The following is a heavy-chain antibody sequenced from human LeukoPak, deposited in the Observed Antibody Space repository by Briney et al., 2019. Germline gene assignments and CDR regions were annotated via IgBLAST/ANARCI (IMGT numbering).Heavy chain of an antibody. CDR3: ARSDYPQYYFDY. CDR2: IYYSGST. CDR1: GGSISSYY. V-gene: IGHV4-59*01. Sequence: SETLSLTCTVSGGSISSYYWSWIRQPPGKGLEWIGYIYYSGSTNYNPSLKSRVTISVDTSKNQFTLKLSSVTAADTAVYYCARSDYPQYYFDYWGQGTLVTVSS. D-gene: IGHD4-11*01. J-gene: IGHJ4*02.